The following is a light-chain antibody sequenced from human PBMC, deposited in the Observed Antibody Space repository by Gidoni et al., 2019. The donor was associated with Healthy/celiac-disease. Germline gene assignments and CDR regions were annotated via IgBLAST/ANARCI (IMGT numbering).Light chain of an antibody. CDR2: GAS. CDR3: QQYGSSPWT. CDR1: QSVSSSY. V-gene: IGKV3-20*01. Sequence: QSPGTLSLSPGERATLSCRASQSVSSSYLAWYQQKPGQAPRLLIYGASSRATGIPDRFSGSGSGTDFTLTISRLEPEDFAVYYCQQYGSSPWTFGQGTKVEIK. J-gene: IGKJ1*01.